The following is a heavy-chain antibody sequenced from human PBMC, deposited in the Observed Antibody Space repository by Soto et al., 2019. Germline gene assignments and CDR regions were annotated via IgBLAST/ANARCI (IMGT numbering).Heavy chain of an antibody. J-gene: IGHJ3*02. CDR3: ATTAEMDTMGASDI. CDR1: GYTFIKYG. CDR2: ISPYDDKT. V-gene: IGHV1-18*01. Sequence: ASVKVSCKASGYTFIKYGIAWVRQAPGQGLEWMGWISPYDDKTTYAQTFQGRVTLTADKSTSTVYLDLSSLKSEDTAVYYCATTAEMDTMGASDIWGQGTMVTVSS. D-gene: IGHD5-18*01.